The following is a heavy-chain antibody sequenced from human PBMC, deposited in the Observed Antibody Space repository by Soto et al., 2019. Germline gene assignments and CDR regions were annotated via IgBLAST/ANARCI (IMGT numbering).Heavy chain of an antibody. CDR3: ARGAPRYCSGGSCYSGRDC. CDR1: GGSVSSGSYF. Sequence: SETLSLTCTVSGGSVSSGSYFWNWIRQPPGKGLEWIGEINHSGSTNYNPSLKSRVTISVDTSKNQYSLKLSSVTAADTAVYYCARGAPRYCSGGSCYSGRDCWGQGTLVTVSS. V-gene: IGHV4-39*07. J-gene: IGHJ4*02. D-gene: IGHD2-15*01. CDR2: INHSGST.